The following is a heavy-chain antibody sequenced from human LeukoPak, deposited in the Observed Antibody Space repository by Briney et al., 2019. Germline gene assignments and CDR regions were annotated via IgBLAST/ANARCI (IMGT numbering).Heavy chain of an antibody. Sequence: GESLRLSCAASGFTFSGYWIHWVRQAPGKGLEWVSRINPNGRTTTYADSVKGRFTISRDNAKNTVYLQMNSLRAEDTAVYYCARDLSGSWDWFDPWGQGTLVTVSS. CDR2: INPNGRTT. D-gene: IGHD3-22*01. CDR1: GFTFSGYW. CDR3: ARDLSGSWDWFDP. J-gene: IGHJ5*02. V-gene: IGHV3-74*01.